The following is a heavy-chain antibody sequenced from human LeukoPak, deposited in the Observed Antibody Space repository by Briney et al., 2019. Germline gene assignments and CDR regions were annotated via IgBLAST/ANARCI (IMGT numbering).Heavy chain of an antibody. Sequence: SETLSLTCTVSGGSISSSSYYWGWIRQPPGKGLEWIGSIYYSGSTYYNPSLKSRVTISVDTSKNQFSLKLSSVTAADTAVYYCASALPIAVAGVAGGWFDPWGQGTLVTVSS. CDR1: GGSISSSSYY. CDR3: ASALPIAVAGVAGGWFDP. D-gene: IGHD6-19*01. J-gene: IGHJ5*02. CDR2: IYYSGST. V-gene: IGHV4-39*07.